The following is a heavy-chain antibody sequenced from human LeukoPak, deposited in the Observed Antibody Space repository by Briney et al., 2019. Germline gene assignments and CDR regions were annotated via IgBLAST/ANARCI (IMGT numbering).Heavy chain of an antibody. CDR2: IKQDGSEK. D-gene: IGHD5-24*01. V-gene: IGHV3-7*01. Sequence: GGSLRLSCAASGFIFSSRGMNWVRQAPGKGLEWVANIKQDGSEKYYVDSVKGRFTISRDNAKNSLYLQMNSLRAEDTAVYYCARADWEMATIDADYWGQGTLVTVSS. J-gene: IGHJ4*02. CDR1: GFIFSSRG. CDR3: ARADWEMATIDADY.